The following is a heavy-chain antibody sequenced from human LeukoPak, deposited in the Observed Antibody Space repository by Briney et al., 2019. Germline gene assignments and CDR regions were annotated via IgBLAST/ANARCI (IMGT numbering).Heavy chain of an antibody. J-gene: IGHJ4*02. Sequence: SETLSLTCAVYGGSFSGYYWSWIRQPPGKGLEWIGEINHSGSTNYDPSLKSRVTISVDTSKNQFSLKLSSVTAADTAVYYCARADPQQCYFDYWGQGTLVTVSS. CDR1: GGSFSGYY. D-gene: IGHD6-19*01. CDR2: INHSGST. CDR3: ARADPQQCYFDY. V-gene: IGHV4-34*01.